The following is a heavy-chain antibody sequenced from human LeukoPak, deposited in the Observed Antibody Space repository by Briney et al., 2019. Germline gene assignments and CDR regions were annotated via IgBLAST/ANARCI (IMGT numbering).Heavy chain of an antibody. D-gene: IGHD1-26*01. V-gene: IGHV3-48*04. J-gene: IGHJ4*02. CDR1: GFTFSSYS. Sequence: PGGSLRLSCAASGFTFSSYSMNWVRQAPGKGLEWVSYISSSSSTIYYADSVKGRFTISRDNAKNSLYLQMNSLRAEDTAVYYCARPAVRQSIVGATGGNFDYWGQGTLVTVSS. CDR3: ARPAVRQSIVGATGGNFDY. CDR2: ISSSSSTI.